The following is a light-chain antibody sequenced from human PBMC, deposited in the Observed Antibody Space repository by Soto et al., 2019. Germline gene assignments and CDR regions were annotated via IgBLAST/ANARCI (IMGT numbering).Light chain of an antibody. J-gene: IGKJ4*01. V-gene: IGKV3-15*01. CDR3: QRYNRWPLS. CDR1: QGIGST. CDR2: DAS. Sequence: EIVMTTSPATLSVSPGKRSTLSCRASQGIGSTLAWYQQKPGQTPKLLIFDASTRATGVPARFSGGGSGTEFTLTINSLQSEDFAVYYCQRYNRWPLSFGGGTKVDIK.